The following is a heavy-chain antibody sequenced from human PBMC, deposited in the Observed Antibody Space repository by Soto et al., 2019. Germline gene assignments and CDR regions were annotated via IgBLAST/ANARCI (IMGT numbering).Heavy chain of an antibody. D-gene: IGHD3-10*01. Sequence: EVQLVESGGDLVQPGGSLRLSCAASGFTFSDHYMDWVRQAPGKGLEWVGRTRTKANSYTTEYAASVKGRFTISRDDSKNSLYLQMNSLKPEDPAVYYCARGGADYYGSGSYYPYYYGMDVWGQGTTVTVSS. CDR2: TRTKANSYTT. CDR1: GFTFSDHY. J-gene: IGHJ6*02. V-gene: IGHV3-72*01. CDR3: ARGGADYYGSGSYYPYYYGMDV.